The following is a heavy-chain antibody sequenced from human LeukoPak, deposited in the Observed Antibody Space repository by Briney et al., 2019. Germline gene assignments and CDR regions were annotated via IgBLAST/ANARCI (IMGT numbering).Heavy chain of an antibody. V-gene: IGHV4-39*07. CDR3: AIPREGLRNLRAFDY. CDR1: GGSMNINNYY. Sequence: SETLSLTCTVSGGSMNINNYYWAWIRQSPGKGLEWLGSIYYTGTTYYNPSLDHRVTISVDTSKNQFSLKLSSVTAADTAVYYCAIPREGLRNLRAFDYWGQGTLVTVSS. J-gene: IGHJ4*02. CDR2: IYYTGTT. D-gene: IGHD5-12*01.